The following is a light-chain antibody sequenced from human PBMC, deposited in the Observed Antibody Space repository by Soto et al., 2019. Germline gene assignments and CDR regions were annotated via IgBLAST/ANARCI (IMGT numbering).Light chain of an antibody. CDR3: HQYNSYS. V-gene: IGKV1-5*01. CDR2: HAS. Sequence: DIQMTQSPSTLSAFVGDRVTITCRSSQSISSWLAWYQQNPGKAPKVLIYHASNLQRGVPSRFSGSRSGTEFTLTISSLELDDFASYYCHQYNSYSFGQGTKVDIK. J-gene: IGKJ1*01. CDR1: QSISSW.